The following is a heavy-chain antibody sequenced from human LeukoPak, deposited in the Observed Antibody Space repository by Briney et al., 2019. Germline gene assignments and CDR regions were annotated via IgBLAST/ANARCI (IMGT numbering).Heavy chain of an antibody. D-gene: IGHD2-15*01. Sequence: ASVKVSCKASGYTFTGYYMHWVRQAPGQGLEWMGWISAYNGNTNYAQKLQGRVTMTTDTSTSTAYMELRSLRSDDTAVYYCARGLRWSYYMDVWGKGTTVTVSS. CDR2: ISAYNGNT. J-gene: IGHJ6*03. V-gene: IGHV1-18*04. CDR3: ARGLRWSYYMDV. CDR1: GYTFTGYY.